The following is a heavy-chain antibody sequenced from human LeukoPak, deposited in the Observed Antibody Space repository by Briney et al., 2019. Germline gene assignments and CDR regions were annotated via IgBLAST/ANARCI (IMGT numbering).Heavy chain of an antibody. CDR3: ARVNYYYYYMDV. Sequence: SETLSLTCTVSGGSISSSSYYWGWIRQPPGKGLEWIGSIYYSGSTYYNPSLKSRVTISVDTSKNQFSLKLSSETAADTAVCYCARVNYYYYYMDVWGKGTTVTVSS. CDR2: IYYSGST. CDR1: GGSISSSSYY. J-gene: IGHJ6*03. V-gene: IGHV4-39*07.